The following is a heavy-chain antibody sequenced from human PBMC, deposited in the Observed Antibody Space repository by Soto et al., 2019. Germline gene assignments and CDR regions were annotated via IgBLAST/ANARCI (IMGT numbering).Heavy chain of an antibody. CDR3: ARGPDIVATIGGNWFDA. J-gene: IGHJ5*01. Sequence: SVKVSCKASGFTLTSYSISWVRQAPGQGLEWLGGIIPIIGTTKYAQKFQGRVTMTSDKSTSTAYMELSSLRPEDTAVYYCARGPDIVATIGGNWFDAWGQGTLVTVSS. D-gene: IGHD5-12*01. CDR2: IIPIIGTT. CDR1: GFTLTSYS. V-gene: IGHV1-69*06.